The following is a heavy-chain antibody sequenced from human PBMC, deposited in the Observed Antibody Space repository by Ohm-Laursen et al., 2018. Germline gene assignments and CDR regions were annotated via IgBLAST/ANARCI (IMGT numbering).Heavy chain of an antibody. CDR1: GFTFSSYG. CDR3: AKELSGSRWYFDL. D-gene: IGHD1-26*01. V-gene: IGHV3-30*18. J-gene: IGHJ2*01. Sequence: SLRLSCTASGFTFSSYGMHWVRQAPGKGLEWVAVISYDGSNKYYADSVKGRFTISRDNSKNTLYLQMNSLRAEDTAVYYCAKELSGSRWYFDLWGRGTLVTVSS. CDR2: ISYDGSNK.